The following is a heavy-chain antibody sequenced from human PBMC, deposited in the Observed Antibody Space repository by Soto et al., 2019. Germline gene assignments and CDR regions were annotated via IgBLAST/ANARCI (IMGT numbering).Heavy chain of an antibody. J-gene: IGHJ4*02. V-gene: IGHV4-34*02. CDR3: ARGGDGYNYLDY. CDR2: INHSGST. D-gene: IGHD5-12*01. CDR1: GGSFSGYY. Sequence: QVQLQQWGAGLLKPSETLSLTCAVYGGSFSGYYWSWIRQPPGKGLEWIGEINHSGSTNYIPSLKSRVTISVDTSKNQFSLRLSSVAAADTAVYYCARGGDGYNYLDYWGQGTLVTVSS.